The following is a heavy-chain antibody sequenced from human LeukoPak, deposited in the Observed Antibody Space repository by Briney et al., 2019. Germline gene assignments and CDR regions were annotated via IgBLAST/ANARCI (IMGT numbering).Heavy chain of an antibody. J-gene: IGHJ4*02. CDR1: GFTFSSYA. V-gene: IGHV3-30*02. Sequence: GGSLRLSCAASGFTFSSYAMSWVRQAPGEGLEWVAFIRSDGSNALYADSVKGRFTSSRDNTQNTVSLQMNSLRPEDTAVYYCAKDWGARGCCGDYFDYWGQGSLVIVSS. CDR2: IRSDGSNA. CDR3: AKDWGARGCCGDYFDY. D-gene: IGHD6-19*01.